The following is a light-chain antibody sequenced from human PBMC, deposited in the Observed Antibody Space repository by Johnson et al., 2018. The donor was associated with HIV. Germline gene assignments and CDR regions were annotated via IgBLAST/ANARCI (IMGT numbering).Light chain of an antibody. CDR2: DNN. Sequence: QSVLTQPPSVSAAPGQKVNISCSGSSSNIGNNYVSWYQQLPGTAPKLLIYDNNKRPSGIPDRFSGSKSGTSATLGITGLQTGDEADYYCGTWDSSLSAGLFGTGTKVTVL. V-gene: IGLV1-51*01. CDR3: GTWDSSLSAGL. J-gene: IGLJ1*01. CDR1: SSNIGNNY.